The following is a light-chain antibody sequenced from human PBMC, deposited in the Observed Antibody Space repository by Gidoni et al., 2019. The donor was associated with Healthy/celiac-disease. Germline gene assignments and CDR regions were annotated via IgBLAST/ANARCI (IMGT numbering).Light chain of an antibody. Sequence: SYELTQPPSVSVSPGQTASITCSGDKLGDKYACWYQQKPGQSPVLVIYQDSKRPSGIPARFSGSNSGNTATLTISGTQAMDEADYYCQAWDSGFGGGTKLTVL. CDR3: QAWDSG. J-gene: IGLJ2*01. V-gene: IGLV3-1*01. CDR2: QDS. CDR1: KLGDKY.